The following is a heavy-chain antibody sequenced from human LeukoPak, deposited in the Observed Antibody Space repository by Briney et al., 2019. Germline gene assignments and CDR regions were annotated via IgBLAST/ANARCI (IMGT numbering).Heavy chain of an antibody. V-gene: IGHV3-23*01. D-gene: IGHD3-22*01. J-gene: IGHJ4*02. CDR1: GFTFSNYA. CDR3: AKRAENSSGYYLYYFDY. CDR2: ISGSGDYT. Sequence: GGSLRLSCAASGFTFSNYAMTWVRQAPGKGLEWVSSISGSGDYTYYADSVKGRFTISRDNSKKTLYLQMNSLRAEDTAVYYCAKRAENSSGYYLYYFDYWGQGTLVTVSS.